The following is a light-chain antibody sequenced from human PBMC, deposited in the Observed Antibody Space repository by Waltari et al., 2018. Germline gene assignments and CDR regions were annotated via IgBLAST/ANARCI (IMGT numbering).Light chain of an antibody. J-gene: IGKJ2*01. CDR2: KAS. V-gene: IGKV1-5*03. CDR1: QSLSSW. Sequence: DIQMTQSPSTLSASVGDRVTITCRASQSLSSWLAWYQQKPGKAPKILIYKASSLESGVPSRFSGSGSGTEFTLTISSLQPDDFATYYCQQYNSYPRTTFGQGTKLEIK. CDR3: QQYNSYPRTT.